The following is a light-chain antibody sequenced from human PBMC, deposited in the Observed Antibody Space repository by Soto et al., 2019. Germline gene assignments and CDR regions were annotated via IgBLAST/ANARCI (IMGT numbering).Light chain of an antibody. Sequence: EIVLTQSPGTLSLSPGERATLSCRASQSVSSSYLAWYQQKPGQAPRLLIYGASSRATGIPDRFSGSGSGTDFTLPISRLEPEDFAVYYCQQYGSSPPGTFGQGTNVEIK. J-gene: IGKJ1*01. CDR3: QQYGSSPPGT. CDR1: QSVSSSY. V-gene: IGKV3-20*01. CDR2: GAS.